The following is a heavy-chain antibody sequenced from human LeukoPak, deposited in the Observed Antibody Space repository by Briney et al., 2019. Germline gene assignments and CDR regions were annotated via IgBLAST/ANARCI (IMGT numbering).Heavy chain of an antibody. V-gene: IGHV1-18*01. CDR3: ARSTDSSGLYYYYYMDV. CDR2: ISAYNGNT. CDR1: GYTFTSYG. D-gene: IGHD3-22*01. Sequence: GASVKVSCTASGYTFTSYGISWVRQAPGQGLEWMGWISAYNGNTNYAQKLQGRVTMTTDTSTSTAYMELRRLRSDDTAVYYCARSTDSSGLYYYYYMDVWGKGTTVTVSS. J-gene: IGHJ6*03.